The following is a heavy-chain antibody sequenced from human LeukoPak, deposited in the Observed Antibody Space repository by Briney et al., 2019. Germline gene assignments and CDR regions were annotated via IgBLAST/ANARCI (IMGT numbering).Heavy chain of an antibody. CDR1: GFTFSNYW. Sequence: PGGSLRLSCAASGFTFSNYWMHWVRQVPGKGPVWVSLIGTDGSSTTYADYVKGRFTISRDNAKNTLYLQMNSLRAEDTAVYYCARDKYGGNSNAFDIWGQGTLVTVSS. J-gene: IGHJ3*02. CDR3: ARDKYGGNSNAFDI. D-gene: IGHD4-23*01. CDR2: IGTDGSST. V-gene: IGHV3-74*01.